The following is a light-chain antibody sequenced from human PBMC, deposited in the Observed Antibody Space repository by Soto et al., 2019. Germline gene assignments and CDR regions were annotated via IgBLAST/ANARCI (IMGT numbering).Light chain of an antibody. J-gene: IGLJ3*02. Sequence: QAVVTQPPSASGTPGQRVTISCSGSSSNIGSNTVNWYQQFPGMAPKLLIYADNQRPSGVPDRISGSKSGTSASLDISGLQSEDEAVYCCAAWDDTLNGPKWVFGGGTKLTVL. CDR3: AAWDDTLNGPKWV. V-gene: IGLV1-44*01. CDR1: SSNIGSNT. CDR2: ADN.